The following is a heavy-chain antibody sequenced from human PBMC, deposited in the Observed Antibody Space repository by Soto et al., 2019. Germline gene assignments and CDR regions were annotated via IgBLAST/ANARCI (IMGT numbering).Heavy chain of an antibody. CDR1: GFTFSSYA. V-gene: IGHV3-64*01. Sequence: GGSLRLSCAASGFTFSSYAMHWVRQAPGKGLEYVSAISSNGGSTYYANSVKGRFTISRDNSKNTLYLQINSLRAEDTAVYYCARRPSIAARPRVSYYMDVWGKGTTVTVSS. CDR3: ARRPSIAARPRVSYYMDV. D-gene: IGHD6-6*01. J-gene: IGHJ6*03. CDR2: ISSNGGST.